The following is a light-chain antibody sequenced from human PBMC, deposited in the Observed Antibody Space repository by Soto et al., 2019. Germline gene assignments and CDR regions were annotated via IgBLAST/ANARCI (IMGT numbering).Light chain of an antibody. CDR2: GNS. CDR3: QSYDSSSSARV. Sequence: QSVLTQPPSVSGAPGQRVTISCTGSSSNIGAGYDVHWYQQLPGTAPKLLIYGNSNRPSGVPDRFSGSKSGTSASLAITGLEAEDEADYYCQSYDSSSSARVFGGGTKLTVL. J-gene: IGLJ3*02. CDR1: SSNIGAGYD. V-gene: IGLV1-40*01.